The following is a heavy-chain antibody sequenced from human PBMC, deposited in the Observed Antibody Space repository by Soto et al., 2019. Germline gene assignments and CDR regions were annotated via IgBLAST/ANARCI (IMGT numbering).Heavy chain of an antibody. CDR1: GFTFSSHA. V-gene: IGHV3-23*04. Sequence: EVQLVESGGDLVQPGGSLRVSCAASGFTFSSHAMSWVRQAPGKGLEWVSSISGSGVTTDYADSVKGRFTISRDNSQKMLYLEMNSLRAGDTAVYYCAKEEREQQVVYDAFDMWGQGTMVTVSS. CDR3: AKEEREQQVVYDAFDM. D-gene: IGHD6-13*01. CDR2: ISGSGVTT. J-gene: IGHJ3*02.